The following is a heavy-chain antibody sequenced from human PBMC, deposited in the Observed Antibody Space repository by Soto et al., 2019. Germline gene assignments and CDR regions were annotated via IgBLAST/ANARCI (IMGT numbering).Heavy chain of an antibody. V-gene: IGHV3-53*01. J-gene: IGHJ4*02. CDR3: AREVVAPDFYYLDF. Sequence: DVQLVESGGGLIQPGESLRLSCAAFGFTISGKKYVAWVRQAPGKGLEWVSRISNNGRSTFYADSVKGRFTISRDDAKKMVFLQMSSLRAEDTAVYFCAREVVAPDFYYLDFWGRGTLVTVSS. D-gene: IGHD2-21*02. CDR2: SNNGRST. CDR1: GFTISGKKY.